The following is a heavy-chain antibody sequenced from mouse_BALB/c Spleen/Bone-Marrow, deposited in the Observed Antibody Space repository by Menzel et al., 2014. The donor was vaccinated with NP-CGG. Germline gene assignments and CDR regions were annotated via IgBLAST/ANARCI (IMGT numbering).Heavy chain of an antibody. D-gene: IGHD1-2*01. J-gene: IGHJ4*01. CDR1: GFSLTSYG. CDR3: ARRPDYGYSSYAMDY. Sequence: VQRVESGPGLVQPSQSLSITCTVSGFSLTSYGVHWVRQSPGKGLEWLGVIWSGGSTDYNAAFISRLSISKDNSKSQVFFKMNSLQADDTAIYYCARRPDYGYSSYAMDYWGQGTSVTVPS. V-gene: IGHV2-4-1*01. CDR2: IWSGGST.